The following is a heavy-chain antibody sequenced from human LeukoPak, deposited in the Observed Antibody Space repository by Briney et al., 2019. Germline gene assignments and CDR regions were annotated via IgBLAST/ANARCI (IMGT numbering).Heavy chain of an antibody. Sequence: GGSLRLSCAASGFTFSSYSMNWVREAPGKGLEWVSSISSSSSYIYYADSVKGRFTISRDNAKNSLYLQMNSLRAEDTGVYYCARDGGSYYVWGSYRCGAFDIWGQGTMVTVSS. CDR1: GFTFSSYS. D-gene: IGHD3-16*02. CDR3: ARDGGSYYVWGSYRCGAFDI. J-gene: IGHJ3*02. CDR2: ISSSSSYI. V-gene: IGHV3-21*01.